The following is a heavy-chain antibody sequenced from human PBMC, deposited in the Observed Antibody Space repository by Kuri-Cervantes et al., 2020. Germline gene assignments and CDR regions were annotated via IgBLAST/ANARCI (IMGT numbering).Heavy chain of an antibody. CDR3: TSGWSNPFDY. J-gene: IGHJ4*02. Sequence: GESLKISCAASGFTFSSYVMSWVRQAPGKGLEWVSAISGSGGSTYYADSVKGRFTISRDNSKNTLYLQMNSLRDEDTAVYYCTSGWSNPFDYWGQGTLVTVSS. V-gene: IGHV3-23*01. CDR1: GFTFSSYV. D-gene: IGHD6-19*01. CDR2: ISGSGGST.